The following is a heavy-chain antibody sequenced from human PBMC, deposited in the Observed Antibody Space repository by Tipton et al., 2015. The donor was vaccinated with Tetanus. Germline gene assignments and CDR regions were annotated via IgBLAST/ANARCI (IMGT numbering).Heavy chain of an antibody. V-gene: IGHV5-51*01. Sequence: QLVQSGAEVKTPGESLKISCKGSGYSFTSYWIGWVRQMPGKGLEWMGIIYPGDSDTRYSTSFQGQVTISADKSISTAYLQWSSLKASDPAMYYCARHGQGYCSSTSCLREGYYYGMDVWGQGTTVTVSS. CDR2: IYPGDSDT. D-gene: IGHD2-2*01. CDR1: GYSFTSYW. CDR3: ARHGQGYCSSTSCLREGYYYGMDV. J-gene: IGHJ6*02.